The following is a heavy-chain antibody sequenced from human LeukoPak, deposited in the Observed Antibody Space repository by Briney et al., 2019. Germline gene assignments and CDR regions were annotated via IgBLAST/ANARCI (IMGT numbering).Heavy chain of an antibody. CDR3: ARGYYYGSGGPHHYGMDV. J-gene: IGHJ6*02. CDR1: GYTFPNYW. D-gene: IGHD3-10*01. CDR2: FYPADSNT. Sequence: GESLKISCRGFGYTFPNYWIGWVRQMPGEGLKWMGIFYPADSNTRYSPSFQGHVTISADQSISTAYLQWTSLKASDTAMYYCARGYYYGSGGPHHYGMDVWGQGTTVTVSS. V-gene: IGHV5-51*01.